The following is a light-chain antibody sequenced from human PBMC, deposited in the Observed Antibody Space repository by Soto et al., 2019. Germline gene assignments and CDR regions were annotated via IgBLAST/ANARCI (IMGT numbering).Light chain of an antibody. J-gene: IGLJ2*01. CDR3: SSYAGSNNVV. Sequence: QSVLTQPPSASGSPGQSVTISCTGTSSDVGGYNYVSWYQQHPGKAPKLMIYEVSKRPSGVPDRFSGSKSGNTASLPVSGLQAEDEADYYCSSYAGSNNVVFGGGTKLTVL. CDR2: EVS. CDR1: SSDVGGYNY. V-gene: IGLV2-8*01.